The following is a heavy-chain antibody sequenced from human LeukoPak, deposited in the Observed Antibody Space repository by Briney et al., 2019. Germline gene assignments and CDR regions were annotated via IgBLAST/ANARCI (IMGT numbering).Heavy chain of an antibody. CDR3: ARAPKVDASDI. CDR1: GGSISSYY. Sequence: PSETLSLICTVSGGSISSYYWSWIRQPPGKGLEWIGYIYYSGSTNYNPSLKSRVTISVDTSKNQFSLKLSSVTAADTAVYYCARAPKVDASDIWGQGTMVTVSS. CDR2: IYYSGST. V-gene: IGHV4-59*01. J-gene: IGHJ3*02.